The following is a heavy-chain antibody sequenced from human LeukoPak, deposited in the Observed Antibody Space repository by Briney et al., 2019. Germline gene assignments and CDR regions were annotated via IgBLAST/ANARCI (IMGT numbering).Heavy chain of an antibody. J-gene: IGHJ5*02. CDR1: GFTVSSTY. Sequence: GGSLRLSCAASGFTVSSTYMSWVRQAPGKGLEWVSIIYSGGSTYYADSVKGRFTISRDNSKNTLYLQMNSLRAEDTAVYYCARDACRVNWFGRWGEGTKVTVS. V-gene: IGHV3-66*02. CDR3: ARDACRVNWFGR. CDR2: IYSGGST. D-gene: IGHD2-2*01.